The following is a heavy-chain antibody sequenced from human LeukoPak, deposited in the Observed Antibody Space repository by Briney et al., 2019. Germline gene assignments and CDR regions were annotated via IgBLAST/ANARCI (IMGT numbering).Heavy chain of an antibody. D-gene: IGHD1-26*01. V-gene: IGHV3-23*01. J-gene: IGHJ4*02. CDR2: ISSGVGST. CDR1: GFIFSNYA. CDR3: AKKSRGSYLDYFDF. Sequence: PGGSLRLSCAASGFIFSNYAFSLVRQAPGKGLEWVSSISSGVGSTYYADSVKGRFTIFRDNSKNTLYLQMNSLRAEDTAEYYCAKKSRGSYLDYFDFWGQGTLVTVSS.